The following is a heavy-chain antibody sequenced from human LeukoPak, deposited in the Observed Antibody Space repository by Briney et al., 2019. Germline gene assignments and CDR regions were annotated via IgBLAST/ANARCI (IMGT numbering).Heavy chain of an antibody. Sequence: GGSLRLSCAASGFTFSTYNMNWVRQAPGKGLEWVSFISSTSSYIYYADSVKGRFTISRDNAKNSLYLQMNSLRAEDTAVYFCARDRLRDWGQGTLVTVPS. CDR2: ISSTSSYI. CDR3: ARDRLRD. D-gene: IGHD4-17*01. CDR1: GFTFSTYN. V-gene: IGHV3-21*01. J-gene: IGHJ1*01.